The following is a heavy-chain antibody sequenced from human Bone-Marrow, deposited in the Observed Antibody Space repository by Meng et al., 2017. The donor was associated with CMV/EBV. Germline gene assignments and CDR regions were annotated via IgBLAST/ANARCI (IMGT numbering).Heavy chain of an antibody. J-gene: IGHJ4*02. CDR2: IVSSSSTL. D-gene: IGHD1-26*01. CDR3: AKDPLNWEWELLGDGN. CDR1: GFTFKSYS. Sequence: GESLKISCAASGFTFKSYSMNWVRQAPGKGLEWVSYIVSSSSTLYYADSVKGRFTISRDNAKNSLYLQMNSLRAEDTAVCYCAKDPLNWEWELLGDGNWGQGTLVTVSS. V-gene: IGHV3-48*04.